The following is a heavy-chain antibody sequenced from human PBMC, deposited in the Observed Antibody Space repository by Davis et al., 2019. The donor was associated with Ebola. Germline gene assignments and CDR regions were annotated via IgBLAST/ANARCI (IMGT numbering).Heavy chain of an antibody. CDR2: IYPTDSDP. D-gene: IGHD2-15*01. CDR3: ARHTRDCSGGSCYPGWFDP. J-gene: IGHJ5*02. CDR1: GYNFPNYW. Sequence: QVSCKGSGYNFPNYWIAWVRQMPGKGLAWMGVIYPTDSDPRYSPSFQGQVTISADQSISTAYLQWSSLKASDTAMYYCARHTRDCSGGSCYPGWFDPWGQGTLVTVSS. V-gene: IGHV5-51*01.